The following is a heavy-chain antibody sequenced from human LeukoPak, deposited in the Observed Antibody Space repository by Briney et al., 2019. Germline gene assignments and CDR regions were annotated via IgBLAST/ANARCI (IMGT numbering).Heavy chain of an antibody. CDR2: ISGSGGST. CDR3: AKDSDYVRGFDP. J-gene: IGHJ5*02. CDR1: GFTFSSYG. V-gene: IGHV3-23*01. D-gene: IGHD5-12*01. Sequence: GGSLRLSCAASGFTFSSYGMSWVRQAPGKGLEWVSAISGSGGSTYYADSVKGRFTISRDNSKNTLYLQMNSLRAEDTAVYYCAKDSDYVRGFDPWGQGTLVTVSS.